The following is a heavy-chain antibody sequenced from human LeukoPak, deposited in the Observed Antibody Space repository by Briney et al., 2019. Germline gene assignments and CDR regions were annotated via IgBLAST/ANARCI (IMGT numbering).Heavy chain of an antibody. Sequence: TGGSLRLSCAASGFTVSSNNMSWVRQAPGKGLEWGSVIYSGGSTYYADSVKGRFTISRDNSKNTLYLQMNSLRAEDTAVYYCARDSSECSGGSCYSGGFDYWGQGTLVTVSS. J-gene: IGHJ4*02. V-gene: IGHV3-53*01. CDR3: ARDSSECSGGSCYSGGFDY. CDR1: GFTVSSNN. D-gene: IGHD2-15*01. CDR2: IYSGGST.